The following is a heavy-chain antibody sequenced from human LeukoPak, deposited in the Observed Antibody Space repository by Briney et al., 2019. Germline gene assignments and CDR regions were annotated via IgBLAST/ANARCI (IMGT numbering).Heavy chain of an antibody. Sequence: PGGSLRLSCAASGFTVSSNYMSWVRQAPGKGLEWVSVIYSGGSTYYADSVKGRFTISRDNSKNTLYLQMNSLRAEDTAVYYCAKVNDLGDSDYWGQGTLVTVSS. D-gene: IGHD1-1*01. V-gene: IGHV3-53*01. CDR2: IYSGGST. CDR1: GFTVSSNY. CDR3: AKVNDLGDSDY. J-gene: IGHJ4*02.